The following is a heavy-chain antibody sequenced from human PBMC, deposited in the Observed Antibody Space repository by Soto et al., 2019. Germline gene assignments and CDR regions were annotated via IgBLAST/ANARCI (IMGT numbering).Heavy chain of an antibody. CDR3: ARGGGGPKRNYYYYYGMDV. CDR1: GGSFSGYY. J-gene: IGHJ6*02. D-gene: IGHD3-10*01. Sequence: QVQLQQWGAGLLKPSETLSLTCAVYGGSFSGYYWSWIRQPPGKGLEWIGEINHSGSTNYNPSLKSRVTKSVDTSKNQFSLKLSSVTAADTAVYYCARGGGGPKRNYYYYYGMDVWGQGTTVTVSS. V-gene: IGHV4-34*01. CDR2: INHSGST.